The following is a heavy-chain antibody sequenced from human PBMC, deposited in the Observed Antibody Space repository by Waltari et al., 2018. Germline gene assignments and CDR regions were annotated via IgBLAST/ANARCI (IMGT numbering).Heavy chain of an antibody. D-gene: IGHD2-2*02. Sequence: EVQLVESGGGLVKPGGSLRLSCAASGFTFSRYSLNWVRQAPGKGLEWVSSISSSSSYIYYADSVKGRFTISRDNAKNSLYLQMNSLRAEDTAVYYCARRYCSSTSCYTDTFDYWGQGTLVTVSS. CDR2: ISSSSSYI. J-gene: IGHJ4*02. CDR3: ARRYCSSTSCYTDTFDY. V-gene: IGHV3-21*01. CDR1: GFTFSRYS.